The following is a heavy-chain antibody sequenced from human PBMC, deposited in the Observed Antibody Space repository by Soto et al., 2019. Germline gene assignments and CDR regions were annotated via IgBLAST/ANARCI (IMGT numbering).Heavy chain of an antibody. CDR2: INPNSGGT. V-gene: IGHV1-2*04. J-gene: IGHJ4*02. CDR1: GYTFTGYY. Sequence: ASVKVSCKASGYTFTGYYMHWVRQAPGQGLEWMGWINPNSGGTNYAQKFQGWVTMARDTSISTAYMELSRLRSDDTAVYYYARATPSLERIVGATLVYFDYWGQGTLVTVSS. D-gene: IGHD1-26*01. CDR3: ARATPSLERIVGATLVYFDY.